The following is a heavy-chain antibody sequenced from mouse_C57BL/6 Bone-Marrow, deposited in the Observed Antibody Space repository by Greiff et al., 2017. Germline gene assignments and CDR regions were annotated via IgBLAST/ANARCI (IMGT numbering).Heavy chain of an antibody. CDR1: GYTFTSYW. Sequence: QVQLQQPGAELVMPGASVKLSCKASGYTFTSYWMHWVKQRPGQGLEWIGEIDPSDSYTNYNQKFKGKSTLTVDKSSCTAYMQLSSLTSEDSAVYYCASDYPYAMDYWGQGTSVTVSS. CDR2: IDPSDSYT. CDR3: ASDYPYAMDY. D-gene: IGHD2-4*01. J-gene: IGHJ4*01. V-gene: IGHV1-69*01.